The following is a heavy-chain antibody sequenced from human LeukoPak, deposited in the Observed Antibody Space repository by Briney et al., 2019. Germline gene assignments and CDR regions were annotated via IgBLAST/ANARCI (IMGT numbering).Heavy chain of an antibody. CDR3: ATDQGYGSGSYYWFDH. V-gene: IGHV3-15*01. J-gene: IGHJ5*02. D-gene: IGHD3-10*01. Sequence: PGGSLRLSWAAPGFTFSNAWMSWVRQAPGKGLEWVGRIKSKTDGGTTDYAAPVKGRFTRSRDDSKNTMYLQMNSLKTEDTAVYYCATDQGYGSGSYYWFDHWGQGTLVTVSS. CDR1: GFTFSNAW. CDR2: IKSKTDGGTT.